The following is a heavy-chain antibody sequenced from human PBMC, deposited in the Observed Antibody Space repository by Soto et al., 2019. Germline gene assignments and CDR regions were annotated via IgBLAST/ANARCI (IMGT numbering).Heavy chain of an antibody. Sequence: PVESLKISCKVSGYNFAGYWIAWVLQMPGKGLELMGIIYPSDSDTRYRPSFQGQVTISADKSISSAYLQWSSLRASDTAMYYRARGGVSTRTFDYWGQGTPVTVSS. CDR2: IYPSDSDT. V-gene: IGHV5-51*01. CDR1: GYNFAGYW. J-gene: IGHJ4*02. CDR3: ARGGVSTRTFDY. D-gene: IGHD3-3*01.